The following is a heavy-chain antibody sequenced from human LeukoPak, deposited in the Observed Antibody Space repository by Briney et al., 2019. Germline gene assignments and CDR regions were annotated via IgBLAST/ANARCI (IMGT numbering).Heavy chain of an antibody. CDR1: GNSISSGDNY. Sequence: SQTLSLTCTVSGNSISSGDNYWSWIRQPAGKGLEWIGRIYTSGSTNYNPSLKSRVTMSVDTSKNQFSLTLSSVTAADTAMYFCARVSGSQITYITFDYWGQGTLVTVSS. CDR2: IYTSGST. J-gene: IGHJ4*02. D-gene: IGHD2-15*01. V-gene: IGHV4-61*02. CDR3: ARVSGSQITYITFDY.